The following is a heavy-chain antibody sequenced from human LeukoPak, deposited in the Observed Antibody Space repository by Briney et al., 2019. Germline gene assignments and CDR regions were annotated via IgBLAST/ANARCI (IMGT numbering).Heavy chain of an antibody. V-gene: IGHV3-48*03. CDR2: VSANGATI. D-gene: IGHD3-16*01. J-gene: IGHJ4*02. CDR3: VSAYGGLLDY. CDR1: GFIFSIYE. Sequence: GWSLRLSCGASGFIFSIYEMNWVRQAPGKGLEWISYVSANGATIYHADSVRGRFTISRDNSKNSLYLQMNSLRAEDTALYYCVSAYGGLLDYWGQGTLVTASS.